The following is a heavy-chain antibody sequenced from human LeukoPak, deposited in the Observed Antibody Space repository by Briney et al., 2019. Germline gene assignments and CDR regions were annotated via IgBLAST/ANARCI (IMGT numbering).Heavy chain of an antibody. Sequence: GGSLRLSCAASGFTFSSYAMHWVRQAPGKGLEWVSAISGSGGSTYYADSVKGRFTISRDNSKNTLYLQMNSLRAEDTAVYYCARLTVPGNYYYYYYGMDVWGQGTTVTVSS. CDR1: GFTFSSYA. D-gene: IGHD4-11*01. CDR3: ARLTVPGNYYYYYYGMDV. CDR2: ISGSGGST. J-gene: IGHJ6*02. V-gene: IGHV3-23*01.